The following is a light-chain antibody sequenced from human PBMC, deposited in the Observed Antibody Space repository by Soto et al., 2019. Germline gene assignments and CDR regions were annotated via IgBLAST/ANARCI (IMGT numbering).Light chain of an antibody. CDR2: GNS. J-gene: IGLJ3*02. CDR1: SSNIGAGYD. Sequence: QSVLTQPPSVSGAPGQRVTISCTGSSSNIGAGYDVHWYQQLPGTAPKLLLYGNSNRPSGVPDRFSGSKSGTSASLAITGLQAEDEADYYCQSSDSSLSGWVFGGGTKVTVL. V-gene: IGLV1-40*01. CDR3: QSSDSSLSGWV.